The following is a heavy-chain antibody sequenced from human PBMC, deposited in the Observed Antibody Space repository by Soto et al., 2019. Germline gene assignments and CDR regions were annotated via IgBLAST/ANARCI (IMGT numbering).Heavy chain of an antibody. D-gene: IGHD3-10*01. J-gene: IGHJ6*02. CDR1: GYTFTGYY. CDR2: INPNSGGT. V-gene: IGHV1-2*04. Sequence: ASVKVSCKASGYTFTGYYMHWVRQAPGQGLEWMGWINPNSGGTNYAQKFQGWVTMTRDTSISTAYMELSRLRSDDTAVYYCARVLSGSSPRASGSLYYYYGMDVWGQGTTVTVSS. CDR3: ARVLSGSSPRASGSLYYYYGMDV.